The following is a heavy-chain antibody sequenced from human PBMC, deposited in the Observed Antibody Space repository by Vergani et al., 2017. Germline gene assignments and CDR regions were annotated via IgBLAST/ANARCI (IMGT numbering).Heavy chain of an antibody. J-gene: IGHJ6*03. CDR1: GYSISSGYY. CDR3: ARSVGQQLVYYYYYYYMDV. D-gene: IGHD6-13*01. Sequence: QVQLQESGPGLVKPSETLSLTCAVSGYSISSGYYWGWIRQPPGKGLEWIGSIYHSGSTYYNPSLKSRVTISVDTSKNQFSLKLSSVTAADTAVYYCARSVGQQLVYYYYYYYMDVWGKGTTVTVSS. CDR2: IYHSGST. V-gene: IGHV4-38-2*01.